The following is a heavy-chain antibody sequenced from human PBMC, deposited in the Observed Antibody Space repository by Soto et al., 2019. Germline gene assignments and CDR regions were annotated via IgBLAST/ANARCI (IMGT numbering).Heavy chain of an antibody. V-gene: IGHV4-30-4*01. CDR2: IYYSGST. Sequence: SSETLSLTCTVSGGSISSGDYYWSWIRQPPGKGLEWIGYIYYSGSTYYNPSLKSRVTISVDTSKNQFSLKLSSVTAADTAVYYCARVVGTEAYYYDSSHYYYGMDVWGQGTTVTVSS. D-gene: IGHD3-22*01. J-gene: IGHJ6*02. CDR1: GGSISSGDYY. CDR3: ARVVGTEAYYYDSSHYYYGMDV.